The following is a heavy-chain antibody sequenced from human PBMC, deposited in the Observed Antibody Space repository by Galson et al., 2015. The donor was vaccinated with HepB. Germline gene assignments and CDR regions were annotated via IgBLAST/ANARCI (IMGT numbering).Heavy chain of an antibody. CDR3: AKIQLWSSRAFDY. CDR2: ISGDGGST. CDR1: GFTFSSYA. D-gene: IGHD5-18*01. Sequence: SLRLSCAASGFTFSSYAITWVRQAPGKGLEWVSGISGDGGSTYYADSAKGRFTISRDNSKSTLFLQMNSLRAEDTAVYYCAKIQLWSSRAFDYWGQGTLVTVSS. V-gene: IGHV3-23*01. J-gene: IGHJ4*02.